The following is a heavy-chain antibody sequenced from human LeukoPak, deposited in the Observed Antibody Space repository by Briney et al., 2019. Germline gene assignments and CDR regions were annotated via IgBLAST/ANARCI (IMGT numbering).Heavy chain of an antibody. V-gene: IGHV3-30-3*01. CDR1: GFTFSSYA. D-gene: IGHD3-22*01. CDR2: ISYDESNK. CDR3: ARHPVRYDSSGYYYGMDV. Sequence: RGSVRLSCAASGFTFSSYAMHWVRQAPGKGLEWVVVISYDESNKYYADSVTGRFTISRDNSKNTLYLQMNSLRAEDTAGYYCARHPVRYDSSGYYYGMDVGGQGTTVTVSS. J-gene: IGHJ6*02.